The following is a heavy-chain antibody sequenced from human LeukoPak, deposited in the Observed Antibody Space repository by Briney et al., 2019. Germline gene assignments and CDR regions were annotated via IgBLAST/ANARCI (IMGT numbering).Heavy chain of an antibody. CDR1: GVSFSGYY. D-gene: IGHD2-2*01. V-gene: IGHV4-34*01. Sequence: PSETLSLTCAVYGVSFSGYYWSWIRQPPGKGLEWIGEINHSGSTNYNPSLKSRVTISVDTSKNQFSLKLSSVTAADTAVYYCARRLVEDIVVVPAAMNWFDPWGQGTLVTVSS. CDR2: INHSGST. J-gene: IGHJ5*02. CDR3: ARRLVEDIVVVPAAMNWFDP.